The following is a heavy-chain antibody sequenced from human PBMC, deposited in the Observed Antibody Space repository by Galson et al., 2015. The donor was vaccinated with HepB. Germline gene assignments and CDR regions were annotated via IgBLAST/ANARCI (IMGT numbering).Heavy chain of an antibody. CDR2: IDWDDDK. CDR3: ARMVQLERRGLAGYYYGMDV. V-gene: IGHV2-70*11. D-gene: IGHD1-1*01. Sequence: PALVKPTQTLTLTRTFSGFSLSTSGMCVSWIRQPPGKALEWLARIDWDDDKYYSTSLKTRLTISKDTSKNQVVLTMTNMDPVDTATYYCARMVQLERRGLAGYYYGMDVWGQGTTVTVSS. J-gene: IGHJ6*02. CDR1: GFSLSTSGMC.